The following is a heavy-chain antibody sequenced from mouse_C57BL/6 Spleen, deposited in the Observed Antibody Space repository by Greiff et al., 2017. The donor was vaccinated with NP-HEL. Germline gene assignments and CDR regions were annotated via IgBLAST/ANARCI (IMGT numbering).Heavy chain of an antibody. Sequence: QVQLQQSGAELVRPGSSVKLSCKASGYTFTSYWMHWVKQRPIQGLEWIGNIDPSDSETHYNQKFKDKATLTVDKSSSTAYMQLSSLTSEDSAVYYCARGPLDDYDPYYAMDYWGQGTSVTVSS. CDR1: GYTFTSYW. D-gene: IGHD2-4*01. CDR3: ARGPLDDYDPYYAMDY. CDR2: IDPSDSET. V-gene: IGHV1-52*01. J-gene: IGHJ4*01.